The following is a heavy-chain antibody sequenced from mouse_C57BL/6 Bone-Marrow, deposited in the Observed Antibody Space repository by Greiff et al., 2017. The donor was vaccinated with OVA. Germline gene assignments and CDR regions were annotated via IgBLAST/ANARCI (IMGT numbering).Heavy chain of an antibody. D-gene: IGHD2-3*01. CDR2: IDPNSGGT. Sequence: QVQLQQSGAELVKPGASVKLSCKASGYTFTSYWMHWVKQRPGPGLEWIGRIDPNSGGTKYNETFKSKATLTVDKTSSTAYMQLSSLAYEDSAVYYYGSGYGFYCFDYWGQGTMVTVSA. V-gene: IGHV1-72*01. CDR3: GSGYGFYCFDY. J-gene: IGHJ3*01. CDR1: GYTFTSYW.